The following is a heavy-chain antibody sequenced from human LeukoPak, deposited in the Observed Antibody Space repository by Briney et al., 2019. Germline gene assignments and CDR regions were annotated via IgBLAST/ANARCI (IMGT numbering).Heavy chain of an antibody. CDR3: ARGNYDFWSGTSENNWFDP. V-gene: IGHV3-20*04. Sequence: GGSLRLSCAASGFTFDDYGMSWVRQAPGKGLEWVSGINWNGGSTGYADSVKGRFTISRDNAKNSLYLQMNSLRAEDTALYYCARGNYDFWSGTSENNWFDPWGQGTLVTVSS. D-gene: IGHD3-3*01. CDR2: INWNGGST. J-gene: IGHJ5*02. CDR1: GFTFDDYG.